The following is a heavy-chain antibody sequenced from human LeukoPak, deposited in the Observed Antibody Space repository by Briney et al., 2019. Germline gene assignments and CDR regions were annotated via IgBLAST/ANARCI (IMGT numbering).Heavy chain of an antibody. CDR1: GGSFSGYY. Sequence: SETLSLTCAVYGGSFSGYYWSRIRQPPGKGLEWIGEINHSGSTNYNPSLKSRVTISVDTSKNQFSLKLSSVTAADTAVYYCARGRYCSSTSCYDFQHWGQGTLVTVSS. V-gene: IGHV4-34*01. D-gene: IGHD2-2*01. CDR3: ARGRYCSSTSCYDFQH. J-gene: IGHJ1*01. CDR2: INHSGST.